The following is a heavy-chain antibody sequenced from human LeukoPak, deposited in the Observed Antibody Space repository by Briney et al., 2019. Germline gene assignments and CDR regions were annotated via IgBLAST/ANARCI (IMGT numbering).Heavy chain of an antibody. Sequence: PSETLSLTCTVSGGSISSYYWSWIRQPPGKGLEWIGYIYYSGSTNYNPSLKSRVTISVDTSKNQFSLKLSSVTAADTAVYYCARWRSGSYLNNWFDPWGQGTLVTVSS. V-gene: IGHV4-59*01. CDR2: IYYSGST. CDR3: ARWRSGSYLNNWFDP. D-gene: IGHD3-10*01. CDR1: GGSISSYY. J-gene: IGHJ5*02.